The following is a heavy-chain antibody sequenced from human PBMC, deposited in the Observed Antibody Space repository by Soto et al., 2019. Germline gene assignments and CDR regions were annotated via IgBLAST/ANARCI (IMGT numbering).Heavy chain of an antibody. J-gene: IGHJ6*03. V-gene: IGHV3-53*04. CDR3: AREIHIGYCSCTSCSESYYYYMDV. D-gene: IGHD2-2*01. CDR2: IYSGGST. Sequence: PGGSLRLSCAASGFTVSSNYMSWVRQAPGKGLEWVSVIYSGGSTYYADSVKGRFTISRHNSKNTLYLQMNSLRAEDTAVYYCAREIHIGYCSCTSCSESYYYYMDVWGKGTTVTVSS. CDR1: GFTVSSNY.